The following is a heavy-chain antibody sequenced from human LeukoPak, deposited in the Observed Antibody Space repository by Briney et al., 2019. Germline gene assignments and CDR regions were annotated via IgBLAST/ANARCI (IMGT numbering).Heavy chain of an antibody. CDR1: GFTLGSYW. J-gene: IGHJ4*02. Sequence: GGSLRLSCAASGFTLGSYWMHWVRQAPGKGLVWVSRINSDGSSTSHADSVKGRFTISGDNAKNTLYLQMNSLRAEDTAVYYCARDLTGNVLDYWGQGTLVTVSS. CDR2: INSDGSST. D-gene: IGHD3-10*01. CDR3: ARDLTGNVLDY. V-gene: IGHV3-74*01.